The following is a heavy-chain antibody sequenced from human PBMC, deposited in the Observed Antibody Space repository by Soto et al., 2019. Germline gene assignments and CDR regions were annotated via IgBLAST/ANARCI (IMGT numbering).Heavy chain of an antibody. CDR1: GFTFSSYA. D-gene: IGHD2-15*01. J-gene: IGHJ4*02. CDR3: AKAGGSCDWFFDY. V-gene: IGHV3-23*01. Sequence: SLRLSCAASGFTFSSYAMSWVRQAPGKGLEWVSAISGSGGSTYYADSVKGRLTISRDNSKNTLYLQMNSLRAEDTAVYYCAKAGGSCDWFFDYWGQGTLVTVSS. CDR2: ISGSGGST.